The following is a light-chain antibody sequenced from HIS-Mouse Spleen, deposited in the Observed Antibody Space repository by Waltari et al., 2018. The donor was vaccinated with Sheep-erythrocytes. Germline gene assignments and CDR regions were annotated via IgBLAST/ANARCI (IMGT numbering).Light chain of an antibody. CDR2: QDS. CDR1: KLGDKY. J-gene: IGLJ2*01. CDR3: QAWDSSTALNVV. V-gene: IGLV3-1*01. Sequence: SYELTQPPSVSVSPGQTASITCSGAKLGDKYACWYQQKPGQSPVLVIYQDSKRPSGIPERFSGSNSGNTATLTISGTQAMDEADYYCQAWDSSTALNVVFGGGTKLTVL.